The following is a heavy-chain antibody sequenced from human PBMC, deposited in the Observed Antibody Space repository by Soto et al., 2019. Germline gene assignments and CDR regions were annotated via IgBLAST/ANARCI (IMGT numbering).Heavy chain of an antibody. CDR2: INGRGST. V-gene: IGHV4-34*01. D-gene: IGHD3-16*01. CDR1: GGSFSGDY. CDR3: ARQGDSIMAIFDY. J-gene: IGHJ4*02. Sequence: SETLSLTCAVYGGSFSGDYWSWIRQPPGKGLEWIGEINGRGSTKYNPSLKSRVTMSVDPSKNQFSLKLTSVTAADTAVYYCARQGDSIMAIFDYWGQGALVTVSS.